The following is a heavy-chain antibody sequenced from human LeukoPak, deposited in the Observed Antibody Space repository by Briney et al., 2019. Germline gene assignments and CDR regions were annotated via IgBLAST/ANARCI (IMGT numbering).Heavy chain of an antibody. D-gene: IGHD1-1*01. V-gene: IGHV3-7*04. Sequence: GALRLSSAAPGFTFSTYWMTWVRQAPGKGPEWVANIKEDGSATYYVDSLKGRFNISKDNAKKSLYLQMNSLRAEDTAVYYCARDSPGYLAYDSWGQGTLVTVSS. CDR1: GFTFSTYW. J-gene: IGHJ4*02. CDR3: ARDSPGYLAYDS. CDR2: IKEDGSAT.